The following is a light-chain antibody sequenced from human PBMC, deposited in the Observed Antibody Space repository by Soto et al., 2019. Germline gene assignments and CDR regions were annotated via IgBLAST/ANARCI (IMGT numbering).Light chain of an antibody. CDR2: DVS. CDR3: SSYTSGNTLLL. Sequence: QSALTQPASVSGSPGQSITISCTGTSSDVGGYNYVSWYQQHPGKAPKLMIYDVSKRPSGVSNRFSGSKSGNTASLTISGLQDEDEADYYCSSYTSGNTLLLFGGGTKLTVL. J-gene: IGLJ2*01. CDR1: SSDVGGYNY. V-gene: IGLV2-14*03.